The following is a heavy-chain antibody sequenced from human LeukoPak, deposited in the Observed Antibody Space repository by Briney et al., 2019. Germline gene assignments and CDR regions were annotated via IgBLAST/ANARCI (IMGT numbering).Heavy chain of an antibody. CDR3: ARGPITMVREPFRYYGMDV. CDR1: GGFLSTYA. CDR2: IIPFYSAT. V-gene: IGHV1-69*13. D-gene: IGHD3-10*01. J-gene: IGHJ6*02. Sequence: GASVKVSCKASGGFLSTYAINWVRQVPGRGLEWMGGIIPFYSATDYAQKLQGRVTITADESTNIAYMELSRLRSDDTAVYYCARGPITMVREPFRYYGMDVWGQGTTVTVSS.